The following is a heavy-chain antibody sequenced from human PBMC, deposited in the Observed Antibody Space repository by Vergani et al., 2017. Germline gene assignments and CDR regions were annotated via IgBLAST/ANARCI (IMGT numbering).Heavy chain of an antibody. D-gene: IGHD1-26*01. CDR3: ATGGGWELLLDY. CDR2: FDPEDGET. CDR1: GGTFSSYA. J-gene: IGHJ4*02. V-gene: IGHV1-24*01. Sequence: QVQLVQSGAEVKKPGSSVKVSCKASGGTFSSYALSWVRQAPGQGLEWMGGFDPEDGETIYAQKFQGRVTMTEDTSTDTAYMELSSLRSEDTAVYYCATGGGWELLLDYWGQGTLVTVSS.